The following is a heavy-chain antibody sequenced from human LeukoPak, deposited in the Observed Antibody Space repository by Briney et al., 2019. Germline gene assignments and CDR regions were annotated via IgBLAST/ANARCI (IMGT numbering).Heavy chain of an antibody. Sequence: PSQTLSLTCTVSGGSISSGGYYWSWIRQPPGKGLEWIGYIYHSGSTYYNPSLKSRVTISVDRSKNQFSLKLSSVTAADTAVYYCARYSGSYSDAFDIWGQGTMVTVSS. V-gene: IGHV4-30-2*01. CDR2: IYHSGST. CDR3: ARYSGSYSDAFDI. D-gene: IGHD1-26*01. J-gene: IGHJ3*02. CDR1: GGSISSGGYY.